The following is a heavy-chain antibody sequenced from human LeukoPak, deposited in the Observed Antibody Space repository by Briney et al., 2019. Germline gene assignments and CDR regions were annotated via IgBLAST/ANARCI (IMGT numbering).Heavy chain of an antibody. J-gene: IGHJ6*04. CDR1: GFTFSSYA. Sequence: GGSLRLSCAASGFTFSSYAMHWVRQAPGKGLEWVAVISYDGSNKYYADSVKGRFTISRDNSKNTLYLQMNSLRAEDTAVYYCAELGITMIGGVWGKRTTVTISS. V-gene: IGHV3-30*04. CDR2: ISYDGSNK. CDR3: AELGITMIGGV. D-gene: IGHD3-10*02.